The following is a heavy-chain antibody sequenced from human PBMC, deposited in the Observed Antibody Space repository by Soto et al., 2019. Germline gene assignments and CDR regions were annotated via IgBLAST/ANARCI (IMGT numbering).Heavy chain of an antibody. CDR1: GASITYGAYS. CDR2: INHLETT. Sequence: QLQLHMSGSGLVKPSQTLSLTCTVSGASITYGAYSWSWIRQTPGKGLEWIGYINHLETTFYNPSFESRLTLSIDRTTNQFSLNLKSMSAAERAVYFGARVGGFDSFDYWGQGILVTVSS. J-gene: IGHJ4*02. V-gene: IGHV4-30-2*01. D-gene: IGHD3-10*01. CDR3: ARVGGFDSFDY.